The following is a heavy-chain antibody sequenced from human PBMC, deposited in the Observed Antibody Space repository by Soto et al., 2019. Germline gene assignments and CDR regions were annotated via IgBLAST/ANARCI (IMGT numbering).Heavy chain of an antibody. V-gene: IGHV1-3*01. CDR1: GYTFTTYA. CDR3: ARGTGGYVY. Sequence: QVRLVQSGAEVKKPGASVKVSCRASGYTFTTYAVHWVRQAPGQRLEWMGWVNAGSGSTRYSQKFQGRVTITRDTSASTAFMELSSLTSEDTAIYYCARGTGGYVYWGQGTLVTVSS. D-gene: IGHD7-27*01. J-gene: IGHJ4*02. CDR2: VNAGSGST.